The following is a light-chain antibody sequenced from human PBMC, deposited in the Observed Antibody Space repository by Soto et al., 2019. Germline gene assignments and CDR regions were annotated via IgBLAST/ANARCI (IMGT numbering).Light chain of an antibody. CDR1: QNIRGNE. V-gene: IGKV3-20*01. Sequence: EVVLTQSPGALSLSPGEGVTLSCRASQNIRGNELAWYRQKRGQAPRLLIYGGSSRAEGIPDRFSGRGTGTNLTTTISSREHEDAAVYYCHEYGNSQPCTFGQGTKLEIK. J-gene: IGKJ2*02. CDR2: GGS. CDR3: HEYGNSQPCT.